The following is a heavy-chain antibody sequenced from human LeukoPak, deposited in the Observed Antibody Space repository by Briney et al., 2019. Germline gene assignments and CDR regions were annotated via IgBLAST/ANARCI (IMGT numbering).Heavy chain of an antibody. Sequence: PSETLSLTCTVSGGSISSGGYYWSWLRQHPGKGLEWIGYIYYSGSTYYNPSLKSRVTISVDTSKNQFSLKLSSVTAADTAVYYCARAAPTYYDFWSGYPYFDYWGQGTLVTVSS. CDR3: ARAAPTYYDFWSGYPYFDY. CDR1: GGSISSGGYY. J-gene: IGHJ4*02. CDR2: IYYSGST. D-gene: IGHD3-3*01. V-gene: IGHV4-31*03.